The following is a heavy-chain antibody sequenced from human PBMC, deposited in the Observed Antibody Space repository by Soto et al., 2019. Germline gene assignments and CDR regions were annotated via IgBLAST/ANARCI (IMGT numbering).Heavy chain of an antibody. J-gene: IGHJ4*02. Sequence: QVQLIQSGAEVKKPGASVKVSCRASGFTFTHFGISWVRQAPGQSFEWMGWINPDTGFTKDAEKFQSRITVTSDTSTNTSYMELRSLTSDDTALYYCARGSSGMSYWGQGTLVTVSS. D-gene: IGHD6-19*01. V-gene: IGHV1-18*01. CDR2: INPDTGFT. CDR1: GFTFTHFG. CDR3: ARGSSGMSY.